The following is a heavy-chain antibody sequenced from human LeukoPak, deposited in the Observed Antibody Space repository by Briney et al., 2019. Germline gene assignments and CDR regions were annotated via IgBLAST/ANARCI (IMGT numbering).Heavy chain of an antibody. D-gene: IGHD3-9*01. Sequence: GGSLRPSCAASGFTFSSYAMSWVRQAPGKGLEWVSAISGSGGSTYYADSVKGRFTISRDKSKNTLYLQMNSLRAEDTAVYYCARDLGGYFDWLVGTPDYWGQGTLVTVSS. CDR2: ISGSGGST. CDR1: GFTFSSYA. J-gene: IGHJ4*02. V-gene: IGHV3-23*01. CDR3: ARDLGGYFDWLVGTPDY.